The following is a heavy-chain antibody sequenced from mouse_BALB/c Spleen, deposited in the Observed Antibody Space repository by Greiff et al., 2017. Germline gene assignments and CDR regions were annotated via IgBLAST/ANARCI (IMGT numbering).Heavy chain of an antibody. CDR3: ARGRTYDFDY. CDR2: ISDGGSYT. J-gene: IGHJ2*01. CDR1: GFTFSDYY. Sequence: EVQVVESGGGLVKPGGSLKLSCAASGFTFSDYYMYWVRQTPEKRLEWFATISDGGSYTYYPDSVKGRFTISRDNTKNNLYLQMSSLKSEDTAKYYCARGRTYDFDYWGEGTTLTVSS. D-gene: IGHD2-14*01. V-gene: IGHV5-4*02.